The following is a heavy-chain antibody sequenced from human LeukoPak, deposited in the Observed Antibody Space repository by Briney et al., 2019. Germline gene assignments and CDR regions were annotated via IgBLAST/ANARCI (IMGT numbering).Heavy chain of an antibody. CDR1: GFGFSGYA. D-gene: IGHD3-3*01. CDR2: ISYDGSNE. Sequence: GRSLRLSCAASGFGFSGYALHWVRQAPGKGLEWVAVISYDGSNEYSANSVKGRFTISRDNSKNMLFLQMNSLRADDTAVYYCARASLIDYDFRSGPADYFDFWGQGTLVTVSS. CDR3: ARASLIDYDFRSGPADYFDF. V-gene: IGHV3-30*04. J-gene: IGHJ4*02.